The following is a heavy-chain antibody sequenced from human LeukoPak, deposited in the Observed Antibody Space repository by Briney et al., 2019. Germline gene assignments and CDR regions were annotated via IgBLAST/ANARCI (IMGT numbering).Heavy chain of an antibody. CDR3: ARDPYNGSYGDDYYYYMDV. V-gene: IGHV3-21*01. CDR2: ITRGSIYT. Sequence: PGESLRLSCAASGFTFSNYNMNWVRQTPGKGLEWVSSITRGSIYTFYADSVKGRFTISRDNAKNSLSLQMNSLRAEDTAVYYCARDPYNGSYGDDYYYYMDVWGKGTTVTISS. CDR1: GFTFSNYN. D-gene: IGHD1-26*01. J-gene: IGHJ6*03.